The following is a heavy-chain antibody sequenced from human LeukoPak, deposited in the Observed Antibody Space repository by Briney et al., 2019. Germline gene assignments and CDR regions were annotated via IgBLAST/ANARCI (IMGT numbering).Heavy chain of an antibody. CDR3: TPSIAVAGSLDY. V-gene: IGHV3-15*01. CDR2: IKSKTDGGTT. Sequence: GGSLRLSCAASGFTFSNAWMSWVRQAPGKGLEWVGRIKSKTDGGTTDYAAPVKGRFTISRDDSKNTLYLQMNSLKTEDTAVYYCTPSIAVAGSLDYWGQGTLVTVSS. D-gene: IGHD6-19*01. CDR1: GFTFSNAW. J-gene: IGHJ4*02.